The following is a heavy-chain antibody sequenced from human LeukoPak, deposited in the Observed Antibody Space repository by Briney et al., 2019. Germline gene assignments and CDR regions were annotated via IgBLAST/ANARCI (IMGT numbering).Heavy chain of an antibody. J-gene: IGHJ4*02. CDR2: ISAYNGNT. CDR3: ARDPSFYSGSYYR. V-gene: IGHV1-18*04. CDR1: GYTFSGFY. Sequence: ASVKVSCKASGYTFSGFYIHWVRQAPGQGLEWMGWISAYNGNTNYAQKLQGRVTMTTDTSTSTAYMELRSLRSDDTAVYYCARDPSFYSGSYYRWGQGTLVTVSS. D-gene: IGHD1-26*01.